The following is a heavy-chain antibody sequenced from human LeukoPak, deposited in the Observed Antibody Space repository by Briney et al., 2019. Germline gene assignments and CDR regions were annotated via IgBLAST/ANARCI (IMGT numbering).Heavy chain of an antibody. V-gene: IGHV4-59*01. D-gene: IGHD1-26*01. CDR3: ARQALSLELFDY. CDR2: IYYSGST. CDR1: GGSISSYY. J-gene: IGHJ4*02. Sequence: SETLSLTCTVSGGSISSYYWSWIRQPPGKGLEWIGYIYYSGSTNYNPSLKSRVTISVDTSKNQFSLKLSSVTAADTAVYYCARQALSLELFDYWGQGTLVTVSS.